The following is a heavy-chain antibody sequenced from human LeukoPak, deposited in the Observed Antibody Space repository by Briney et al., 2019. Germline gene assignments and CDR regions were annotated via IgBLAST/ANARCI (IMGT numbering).Heavy chain of an antibody. CDR2: IDPADSNR. D-gene: IGHD5-24*01. V-gene: IGHV5-51*01. J-gene: IGHJ6*02. CDR3: ALSLRKITPPDV. CDR1: GATFANYW. Sequence: GESLKISCKGSGATFANYWIGWVRQVPGKGLEWMGIIDPADSNRKYSPAFQGQVTISADKSISTAYLQWTSLKASDTAMYYCALSLRKITPPDVWGQGTTVTVSS.